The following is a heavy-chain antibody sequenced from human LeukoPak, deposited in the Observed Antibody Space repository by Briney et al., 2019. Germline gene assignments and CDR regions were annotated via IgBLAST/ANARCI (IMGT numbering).Heavy chain of an antibody. V-gene: IGHV3-21*01. CDR1: GFTFSSYS. CDR3: ARDSYYYGSGSLDPYYYYYYMDV. D-gene: IGHD3-10*01. CDR2: ISSSSSYI. Sequence: PGGSLTLSCAASGFTFSSYSMNWVRQAPGKGLEWVSSISSSSSYIYYADSVKGRFTISRDNAKNSLYLQMNSLRAEDTAVYYCARDSYYYGSGSLDPYYYYYYMDVWGKGTTVTVSS. J-gene: IGHJ6*03.